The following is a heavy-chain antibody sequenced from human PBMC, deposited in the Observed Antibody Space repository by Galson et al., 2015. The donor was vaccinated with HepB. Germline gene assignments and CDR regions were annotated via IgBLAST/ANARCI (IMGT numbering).Heavy chain of an antibody. J-gene: IGHJ4*02. CDR2: MNPNSGNT. Sequence: SVKVSCKASGYTFTSYDINWVRQATGQGLEWMGWMNPNSGNTGYAQKFQGRVTMTRNTSISTAYMELSSLKASDTAMYYCARLLRGGKGGIIDYWGQGTLVTVSS. V-gene: IGHV1-8*01. CDR1: GYTFTSYD. CDR3: ARLLRGGKGGIIDY. D-gene: IGHD4-23*01.